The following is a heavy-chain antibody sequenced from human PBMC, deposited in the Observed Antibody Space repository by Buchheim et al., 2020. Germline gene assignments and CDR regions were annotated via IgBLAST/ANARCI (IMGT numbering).Heavy chain of an antibody. CDR2: IYYSGST. V-gene: IGHV4-61*01. Sequence: QVQLQESSPGLVKPSETLSLTCTVSGGSVSSGSYYWSWIRQPPGKGLEWIGYIYYSGSTNYNPSLKSQVTISVDTSKNQFSLKLSSVTAADTAVYYCARVVGATFDYWGQGTL. CDR3: ARVVGATFDY. D-gene: IGHD1-26*01. CDR1: GGSVSSGSYY. J-gene: IGHJ4*02.